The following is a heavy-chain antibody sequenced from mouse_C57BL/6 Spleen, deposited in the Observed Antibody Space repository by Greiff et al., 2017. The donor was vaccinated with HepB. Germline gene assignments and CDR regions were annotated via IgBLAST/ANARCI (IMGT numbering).Heavy chain of an antibody. CDR2: INPNNGGT. Sequence: EVQLQQSGPELVKPGASVKISCKASGYTFTDYYMNWVKQSHGKSLEWIGDINPNNGGTSYNQKFKGKATLTVDKSSSTAYMDLRSLTSEDSAVNYCARDYDYGFAYWGQGTLVTVSA. D-gene: IGHD2-4*01. V-gene: IGHV1-26*01. J-gene: IGHJ3*01. CDR3: ARDYDYGFAY. CDR1: GYTFTDYY.